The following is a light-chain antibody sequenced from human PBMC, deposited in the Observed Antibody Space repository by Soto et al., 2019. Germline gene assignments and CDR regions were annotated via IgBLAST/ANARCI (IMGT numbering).Light chain of an antibody. J-gene: IGKJ1*01. Sequence: EIVLTQSPATQSLSPGERATLSCRASQSVSSSYLAWYQQKPGKAPRLLIYGASSRATGIPDRFSGSGSGTDFTLTISRLEPEDFAVYYCQQYGNSPKTFGQGTKVDIK. CDR2: GAS. CDR3: QQYGNSPKT. CDR1: QSVSSSY. V-gene: IGKV3-20*01.